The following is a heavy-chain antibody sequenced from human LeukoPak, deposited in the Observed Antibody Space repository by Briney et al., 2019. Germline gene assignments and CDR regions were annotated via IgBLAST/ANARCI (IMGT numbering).Heavy chain of an antibody. V-gene: IGHV1-2*02. CDR2: INPNSGGT. Sequence: ASVKVSCKASGYTFTGYYMHWVRQAPGQGLEWMGWINPNSGGTNYAQKFQGRVTMTRDTSISTAYMELSRLRSDDTAVYYCAREGRRIAARERRYYYGMDVWGQGTTVTVS. D-gene: IGHD6-6*01. CDR1: GYTFTGYY. J-gene: IGHJ6*02. CDR3: AREGRRIAARERRYYYGMDV.